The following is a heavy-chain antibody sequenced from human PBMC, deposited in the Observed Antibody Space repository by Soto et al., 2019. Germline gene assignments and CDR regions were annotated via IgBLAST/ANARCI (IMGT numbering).Heavy chain of an antibody. CDR3: ARGLRSVLDY. Sequence: VGSLGLSCVASGFIFSNFGMHWVRQAPGKGLEWVAVISSDEKIKQYADSVRGRFAISRDNSKNTLYLQMTSLRAEDTAIYYCARGLRSVLDYWGQGTLVTVSS. J-gene: IGHJ4*02. CDR2: ISSDEKIK. D-gene: IGHD6-6*01. CDR1: GFIFSNFG. V-gene: IGHV3-33*01.